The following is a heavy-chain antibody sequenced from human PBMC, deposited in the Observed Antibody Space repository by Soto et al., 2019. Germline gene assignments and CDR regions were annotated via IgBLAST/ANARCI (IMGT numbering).Heavy chain of an antibody. CDR3: ARVQEDFWSGYYYYYMDV. Sequence: SETLSLTCTGSGGSISSYYWSWIRQPPGKGLEWIGYIYYSGSTNYNPSLKSRVTISVDTSKNQFSLKLSSVTAADTAVYYCARVQEDFWSGYYYYYMDVWGKGTTVTVSS. D-gene: IGHD3-3*01. CDR2: IYYSGST. V-gene: IGHV4-59*01. CDR1: GGSISSYY. J-gene: IGHJ6*03.